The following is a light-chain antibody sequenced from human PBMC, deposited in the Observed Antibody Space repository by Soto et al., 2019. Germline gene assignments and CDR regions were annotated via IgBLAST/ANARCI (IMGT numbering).Light chain of an antibody. CDR1: SSDVGAYNY. J-gene: IGLJ3*02. V-gene: IGLV2-8*01. Sequence: QSALTQPPSASGSPGQSVTISCTGTSSDVGAYNYVSWYQQHAGKAPTLVIYEGPKRPSGVPDRFSGSKSANTASLTVSGLQAEDEADYYCSSFSSSNTWVFGGGTKLTVL. CDR2: EGP. CDR3: SSFSSSNTWV.